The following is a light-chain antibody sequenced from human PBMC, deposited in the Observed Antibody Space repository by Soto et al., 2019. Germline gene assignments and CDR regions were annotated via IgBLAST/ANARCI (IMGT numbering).Light chain of an antibody. CDR2: VAS. V-gene: IGKV3-15*01. Sequence: EIVMTQSPATLSVSPGERGTLSLQGNPGVCSNLAWYQQKPGQTPKLLIYVASTRATGIPARFSGSGSGTEFTLTISSLQSEDFAVYYCQQYNVWPLTFGGGTKVEFK. CDR1: PGVCSN. CDR3: QQYNVWPLT. J-gene: IGKJ4*01.